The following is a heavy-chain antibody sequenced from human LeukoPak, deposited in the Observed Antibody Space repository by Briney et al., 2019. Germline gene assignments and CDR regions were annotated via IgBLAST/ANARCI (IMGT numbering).Heavy chain of an antibody. Sequence: GGSLRLSCAASGFTFSSYWMNWARQAPGKGLEWVASINHNGNVSYYVDSVKGRFTISRDNAKNSLYLQMSNLRAEDTAVYFCARGGGLDVWGQGTTVTVSS. V-gene: IGHV3-7*03. CDR3: ARGGGLDV. D-gene: IGHD3-16*01. J-gene: IGHJ6*02. CDR2: INHNGNVS. CDR1: GFTFSSYW.